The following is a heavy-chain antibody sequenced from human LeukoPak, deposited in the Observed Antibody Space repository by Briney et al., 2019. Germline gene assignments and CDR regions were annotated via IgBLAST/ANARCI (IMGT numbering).Heavy chain of an antibody. CDR1: GVTFSQSW. Sequence: GSLRSSCVASGVTFSQSWMHWVRQVPGKVLVWVSIINTDGRNTIYADSVNGRFTISRDNAKNTLYLQMNSLRAEDTAVYYCARDQSIAGPTTVNYGSKGTLVSVSS. V-gene: IGHV3-74*01. CDR3: ARDQSIAGPTTVNY. D-gene: IGHD6-6*01. J-gene: IGHJ4*02. CDR2: INTDGRNT.